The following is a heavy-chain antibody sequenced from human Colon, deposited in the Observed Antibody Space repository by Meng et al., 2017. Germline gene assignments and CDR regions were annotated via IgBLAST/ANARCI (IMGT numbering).Heavy chain of an antibody. CDR3: ARGRPPWPYGAFDI. D-gene: IGHD2-8*01. Sequence: QVQLQESGPGLVKPSQTLSLTCTFSGGSISSGGYSWSWIRKPPGKGLEWIGDIYHSGSTYYNPSLKSRVTISVDTSKNQFSLKLSSVTAADTAVYYCARGRPPWPYGAFDIWGQGTMVTVSS. CDR1: GGSISSGGYS. V-gene: IGHV4-30-2*05. J-gene: IGHJ3*02. CDR2: IYHSGST.